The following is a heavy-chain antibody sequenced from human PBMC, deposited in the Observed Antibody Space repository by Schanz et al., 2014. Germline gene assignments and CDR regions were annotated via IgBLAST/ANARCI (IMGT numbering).Heavy chain of an antibody. CDR1: GFTFSSYA. CDR2: SSYDVSIK. V-gene: IGHV3-30*04. Sequence: QVQLVESGGGVVQPGRSLRLSCAASGFTFSSYAMRWVRQAPGKGLEWVALSSYDVSIKDYSDSVKGRFTISRDNSKDTLYLQMNSLRAEDTAVYYCARQRSYFYAMDVWGQGTTVTVSS. CDR3: ARQRSYFYAMDV. J-gene: IGHJ6*02.